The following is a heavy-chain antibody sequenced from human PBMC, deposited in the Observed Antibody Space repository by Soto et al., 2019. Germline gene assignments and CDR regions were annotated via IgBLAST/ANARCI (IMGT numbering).Heavy chain of an antibody. CDR2: INHSGST. Sequence: SETLSLTYAVYGGSFSGYYWSWIRQPPGKGLEWIGEINHSGSTNYNPSLKSRVTISVDTSKNQFSLKLSSVTAADTAVYYCARHFWYYDFWSGYYTPPTNFDYWGQGTRVTVSS. V-gene: IGHV4-34*01. CDR3: ARHFWYYDFWSGYYTPPTNFDY. CDR1: GGSFSGYY. D-gene: IGHD3-3*01. J-gene: IGHJ4*02.